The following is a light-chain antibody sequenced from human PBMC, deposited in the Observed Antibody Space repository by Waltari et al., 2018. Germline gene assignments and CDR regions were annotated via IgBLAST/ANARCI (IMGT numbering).Light chain of an antibody. CDR1: QSISRW. CDR3: QQYNSYSLLT. V-gene: IGKV1-5*03. Sequence: DILMTQSPCTLSASAGDRVILSCRASQSISRWLAWYQQKPGKAPKLLIYEGSTLQSGVPSRFSGTGSGTDFTLTISSLQPDDFATDYCQQYNSYSLLTFGGGTKVEIK. J-gene: IGKJ4*01. CDR2: EGS.